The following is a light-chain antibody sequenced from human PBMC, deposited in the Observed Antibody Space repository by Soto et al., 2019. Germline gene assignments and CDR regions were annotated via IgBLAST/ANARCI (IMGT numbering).Light chain of an antibody. J-gene: IGLJ3*02. CDR3: VLFMGNGIWV. CDR2: STN. Sequence: QAVVTQETSLSVSPGGTVTLTCGLSSGSISANYYPSWYQRAPGQSPRTLIYSTNIRSSGVPDRFSGSILGNKAALTSTGAQADDESDYYCVLFMGNGIWVFGGGTELTVL. V-gene: IGLV8-61*01. CDR1: SGSISANYY.